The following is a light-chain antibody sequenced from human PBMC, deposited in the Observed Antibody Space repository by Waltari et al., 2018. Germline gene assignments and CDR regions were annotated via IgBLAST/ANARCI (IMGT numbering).Light chain of an antibody. CDR1: TSDIGTYNF. V-gene: IGLV2-14*03. Sequence: QSALTQPSSVSGSPGQWITISCVGTTSDIGTYNFFSWYQHRSATVPKLLIYDVNKRPSGVSGRCLGSKSANPASLTFAGLRVEDEADYYCNSFTTSSTYVFGTGTRVTVL. CDR2: DVN. J-gene: IGLJ1*01. CDR3: NSFTTSSTYV.